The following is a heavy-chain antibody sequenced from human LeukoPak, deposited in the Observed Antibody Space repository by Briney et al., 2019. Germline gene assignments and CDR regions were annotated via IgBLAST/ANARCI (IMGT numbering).Heavy chain of an antibody. D-gene: IGHD6-13*01. J-gene: IGHJ4*02. Sequence: ASETLSLTCTVSGGSISNYYWTWIRQPPGKGLEWIGYIYYSGGTNYNPSLKSRVTISVDTSKNQFSLKLSSVTAADTAVYYCARISVPGYSSSWFDYWGQGTLVTVSS. V-gene: IGHV4-59*01. CDR1: GGSISNYY. CDR3: ARISVPGYSSSWFDY. CDR2: IYYSGGT.